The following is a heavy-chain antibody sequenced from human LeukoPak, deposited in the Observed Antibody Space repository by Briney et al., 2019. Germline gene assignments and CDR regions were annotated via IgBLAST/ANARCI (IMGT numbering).Heavy chain of an antibody. D-gene: IGHD3-22*01. J-gene: IGHJ6*03. CDR1: GGSISSYY. CDR3: ARARGDSSDYIDYYYYMDV. Sequence: SETLSLTCTVSGGSISSYYWSWIRQPPGKGLEWIGYIYYSGSTNYNPSLKSRVTISVDTSKNQFSLKLSSVTAADTAVYYCARARGDSSDYIDYYYYMDVWGKGTTVTVSS. CDR2: IYYSGST. V-gene: IGHV4-59*01.